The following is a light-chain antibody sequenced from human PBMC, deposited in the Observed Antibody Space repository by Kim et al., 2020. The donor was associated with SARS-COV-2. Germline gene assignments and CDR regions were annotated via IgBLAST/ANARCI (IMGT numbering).Light chain of an antibody. J-gene: IGLJ3*02. CDR2: RND. CDR1: NFNIGSNY. Sequence: QSVLTQPPSASGTPGQKVTISCSGGNFNIGSNYVFWYQQLPGTAPKLLIYRNDRRPSGVPDRLSGSKSGTSAALAISGLRFEDESDYYCAAWDDTLSAWVLGGGTQLNVL. V-gene: IGLV1-47*01. CDR3: AAWDDTLSAWV.